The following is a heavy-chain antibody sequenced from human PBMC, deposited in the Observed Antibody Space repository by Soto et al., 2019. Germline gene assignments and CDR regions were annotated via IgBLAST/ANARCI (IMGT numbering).Heavy chain of an antibody. V-gene: IGHV3-48*02. CDR2: ISSSSSTI. Sequence: GGSLRLSCAASGFTFSSYSMNWVRQAPGKGLEWVSYISSSSSTIYYADSVKGRFTISRDNAKNSLYLQMNSLRDEDTAVYYCASLDTAMIYYYYGMDVWGQGTTVTVSS. CDR1: GFTFSSYS. D-gene: IGHD5-18*01. CDR3: ASLDTAMIYYYYGMDV. J-gene: IGHJ6*02.